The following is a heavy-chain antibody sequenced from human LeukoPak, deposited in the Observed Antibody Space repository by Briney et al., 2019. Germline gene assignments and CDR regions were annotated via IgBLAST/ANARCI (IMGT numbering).Heavy chain of an antibody. V-gene: IGHV3-30*18. D-gene: IGHD3-22*01. CDR3: AKRGYYYDSSGYYSRTYFDY. CDR2: ISYDGSNK. CDR1: VFTFSSYG. J-gene: IGHJ4*02. Sequence: GGSLRLSCGVSVFTFSSYGMHWVRQAPAKMLKWVAVISYDGSNKYYADSVRGRSTISRDNSKNTLYLQMNSLRAEDTAVYYCAKRGYYYDSSGYYSRTYFDYWGQGTLVIVSS.